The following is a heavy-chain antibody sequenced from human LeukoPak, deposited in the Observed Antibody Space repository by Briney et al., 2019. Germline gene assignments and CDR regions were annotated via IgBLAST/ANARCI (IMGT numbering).Heavy chain of an antibody. CDR2: ISSSGSTI. Sequence: GGSLRLSCAASGFTFSSYEMNWVRQAPGKGLEWVSYISSSGSTIYYADSVKGRFTISRDNAKNSLYLQMNSLRAEDTAVYYCARDNFRLGIMITFAPGYMDVWGKGTTVTISS. V-gene: IGHV3-48*03. CDR3: ARDNFRLGIMITFAPGYMDV. D-gene: IGHD3-16*01. J-gene: IGHJ6*03. CDR1: GFTFSSYE.